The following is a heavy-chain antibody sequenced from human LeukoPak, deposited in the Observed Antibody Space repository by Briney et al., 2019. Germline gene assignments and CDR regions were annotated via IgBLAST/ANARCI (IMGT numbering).Heavy chain of an antibody. J-gene: IGHJ3*01. V-gene: IGHV4-59*08. D-gene: IGHD3-10*01. Sequence: PSETLSLTCTVSGGSLTGHYWSWIRQPPGKGLEWIGYIYYRGTTNYNPSLKSRVRMSVDTSKNHFFLQLNSVTAADTAVYYCARVRGIGTFDFWGQGTMVTVP. CDR3: ARVRGIGTFDF. CDR2: IYYRGTT. CDR1: GGSLTGHY.